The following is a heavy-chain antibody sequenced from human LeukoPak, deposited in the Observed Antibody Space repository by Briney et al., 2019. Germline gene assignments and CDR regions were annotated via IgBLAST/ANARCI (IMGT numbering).Heavy chain of an antibody. Sequence: SETLSLTCTVSGVSISSYYWSWIRQPPGKGLEWIGYIYYSGSTNYSTSLKSRVTISVDTSKNQFSLKLRSVTAADTAVYYCARRPGQQHYFDYWGQGTLVTVSS. D-gene: IGHD6-13*01. CDR1: GVSISSYY. J-gene: IGHJ4*02. CDR2: IYYSGST. CDR3: ARRPGQQHYFDY. V-gene: IGHV4-59*08.